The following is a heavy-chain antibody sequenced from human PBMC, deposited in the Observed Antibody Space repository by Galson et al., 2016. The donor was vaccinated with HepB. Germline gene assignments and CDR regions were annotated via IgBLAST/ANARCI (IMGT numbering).Heavy chain of an antibody. D-gene: IGHD3-22*01. CDR2: MSTSSGYT. Sequence: SLRLSCAASGFTFREYYMSWVRQPPGKGLEWIAYMSTSSGYTNYADSVKGRFTISRDNVKNLLYLQVNSLRAEDTAVYYCAKSSSAYSLDSFDYWGQGTLVTVSS. CDR3: AKSSSAYSLDSFDY. J-gene: IGHJ4*02. V-gene: IGHV3-11*06. CDR1: GFTFREYY.